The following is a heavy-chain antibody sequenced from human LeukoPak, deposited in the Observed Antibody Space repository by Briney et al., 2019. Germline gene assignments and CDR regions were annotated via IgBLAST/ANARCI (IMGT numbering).Heavy chain of an antibody. CDR1: GGSIRSYY. V-gene: IGHV4-59*01. D-gene: IGHD6-6*01. Sequence: SSETLSLTCTVSGGSIRSYYWSWIRQPPGKGLEWIGYTYYSGSTNYNPSLKSRVTISVDTSKNQFSLKLNSVTAADTAVYYCARSLSSIAARSLNYWGQGTLVTVSS. J-gene: IGHJ4*02. CDR3: ARSLSSIAARSLNY. CDR2: TYYSGST.